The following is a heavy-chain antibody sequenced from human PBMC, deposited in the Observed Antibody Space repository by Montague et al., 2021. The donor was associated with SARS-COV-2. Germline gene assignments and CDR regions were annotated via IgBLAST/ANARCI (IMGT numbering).Heavy chain of an antibody. D-gene: IGHD4-11*01. CDR3: VSGRDGSYSHFHF. CDR2: IFLNRGP. J-gene: IGHJ1*01. CDR1: GVSINEYF. Sequence: SETLSLTCTVSGVSINEYFWTWIRQTPGKGLEWIGYIFLNRGPIHNASLKNRVTISLDTSKSQVSLRLTSVTAADTAVYFCVSGRDGSYSHFHFWGQGALVTVSS. V-gene: IGHV4-59*01.